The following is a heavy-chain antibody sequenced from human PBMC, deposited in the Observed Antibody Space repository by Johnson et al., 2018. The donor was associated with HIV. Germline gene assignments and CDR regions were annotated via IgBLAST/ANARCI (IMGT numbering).Heavy chain of an antibody. CDR1: GFTFSSYA. V-gene: IGHV3-7*03. CDR3: VRDRRNYYDSSGYPDYDAFDI. D-gene: IGHD3-22*01. J-gene: IGHJ3*02. Sequence: VQLVESGGGVVQPGRSLRLSCAASGFTFSSYAMYWVRQAPGKGLEWLANINQDGSEMYYVDSVKGRFTISRDNAKNSLYLQMNSLRVEDTALYYCVRDRRNYYDSSGYPDYDAFDIWGQGTMVTVSS. CDR2: INQDGSEM.